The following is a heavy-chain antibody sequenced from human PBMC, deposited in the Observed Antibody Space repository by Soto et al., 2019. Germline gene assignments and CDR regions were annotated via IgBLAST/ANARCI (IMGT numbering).Heavy chain of an antibody. CDR1: GYTFTGYY. CDR2: INPNSGGT. D-gene: IGHD6-6*01. Sequence: ASVKVSCKASGYTFTGYYMHWVRQAPGQGLEWMGWINPNSGGTNYAQKFQGRVTMTRDTSISTAYMELSRLRSDDTSVYYCARDPLAARYYYYYGMDVWGQGTTVTVSS. J-gene: IGHJ6*02. CDR3: ARDPLAARYYYYYGMDV. V-gene: IGHV1-2*02.